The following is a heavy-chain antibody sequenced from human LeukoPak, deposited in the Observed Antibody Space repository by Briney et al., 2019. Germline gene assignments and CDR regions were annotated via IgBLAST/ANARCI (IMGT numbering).Heavy chain of an antibody. CDR1: GFTFSSYW. J-gene: IGHJ3*02. D-gene: IGHD3-16*01. CDR3: ARDLIYDYVWGSYRPGAFDI. V-gene: IGHV3-7*01. Sequence: PGGSLRLSCAASGFTFSSYWMSWVRQAPGKGLEWVANIKQDGSEKYYVDSVKGRFTISRDNAKNSLYLQMNSLRAEDTAVYYCARDLIYDYVWGSYRPGAFDIWGQGTMVTVSS. CDR2: IKQDGSEK.